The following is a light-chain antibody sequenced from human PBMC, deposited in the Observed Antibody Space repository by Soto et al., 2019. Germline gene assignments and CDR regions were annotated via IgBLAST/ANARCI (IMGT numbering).Light chain of an antibody. J-gene: IGLJ3*02. CDR2: EVS. Sequence: QSVLTQPASVSGSPGQSITISCTGTSSDVGGYNYVSWYQQHPGKAPKLMIYEVSNRPSGVSDRFSGSRFGNTASLTISGLQAEDESDYYCISYTSSSTWVFGGGTKLTVL. CDR3: ISYTSSSTWV. V-gene: IGLV2-14*01. CDR1: SSDVGGYNY.